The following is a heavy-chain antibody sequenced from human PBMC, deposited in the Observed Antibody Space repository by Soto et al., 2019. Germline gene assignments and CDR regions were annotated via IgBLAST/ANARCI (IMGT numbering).Heavy chain of an antibody. J-gene: IGHJ4*02. CDR1: GYTFGSYA. D-gene: IGHD6-25*01. CDR3: AREIWSSSGPQNFFDY. V-gene: IGHV1-18*03. Sequence: QVQLVQSGAEVKKPGAQVKVSCKATGYTFGSYAMIWVRQAPGQGLEWMGYISAYNGKTNYAQKLHGRVTMATDTSTSTAYVELTSLRSDDMSVYYCAREIWSSSGPQNFFDYWGQGTLVTVSS. CDR2: ISAYNGKT.